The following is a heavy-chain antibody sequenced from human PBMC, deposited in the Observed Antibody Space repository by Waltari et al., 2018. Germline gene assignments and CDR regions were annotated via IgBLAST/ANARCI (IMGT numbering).Heavy chain of an antibody. V-gene: IGHV3-74*01. CDR1: GFTFSKYW. CDR3: ARDLAGRDDS. D-gene: IGHD6-19*01. CDR2: IKEDGKTT. Sequence: EVQLVESGGGLVQPGGSLRLSCAASGFTFSKYWMHWVRQAPGKGLVWVSRIKEDGKTTTYADSVKGRFTISRDNAKNTMYLQMKSLRPEDTAVYFCARDLAGRDDSWGQGTLVTVSS. J-gene: IGHJ5*01.